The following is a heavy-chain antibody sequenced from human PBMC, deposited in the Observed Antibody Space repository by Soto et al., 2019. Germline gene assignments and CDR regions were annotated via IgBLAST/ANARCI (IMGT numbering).Heavy chain of an antibody. CDR1: GGTFSSYA. CDR3: ARDTLRCGGDCPPDY. CDR2: IIPIFGTA. V-gene: IGHV1-69*12. D-gene: IGHD2-21*02. J-gene: IGHJ4*02. Sequence: QVQLVQSGAEVKKPGSSVKVSCKASGGTFSSYAISWVRLAPGQGLEWMGGIIPIFGTANYAQKFQGRVTITADESTSTAYMELSSLRSEDTAVYYCARDTLRCGGDCPPDYWGQGTLVTVSS.